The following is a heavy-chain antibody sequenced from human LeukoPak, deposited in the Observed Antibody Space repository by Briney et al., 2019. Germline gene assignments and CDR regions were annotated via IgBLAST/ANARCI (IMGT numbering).Heavy chain of an antibody. CDR1: GFTFSSYA. CDR2: ISGSGGLT. Sequence: GGSLRLSCAASGFTFSSYAMSWVRQAPGKGLEWVSSISGSGGLTYYGDSMKGRFTISRDNSNNTLYLQMNSLRAEDTAVYYCAQDTFDSSGYHLEFWGQGTLVTVSS. V-gene: IGHV3-23*01. J-gene: IGHJ4*02. CDR3: AQDTFDSSGYHLEF. D-gene: IGHD3-22*01.